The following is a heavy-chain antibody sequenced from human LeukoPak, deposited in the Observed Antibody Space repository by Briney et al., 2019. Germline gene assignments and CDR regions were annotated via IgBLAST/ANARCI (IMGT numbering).Heavy chain of an antibody. CDR1: GFTFSSHH. D-gene: IGHD2-2*01. J-gene: IGHJ4*02. CDR3: ARPATGYCSSAGCHWDS. CDR2: ISASSNFI. V-gene: IGHV3-21*01. Sequence: PGGSLRLSCVASGFTFSSHHMNWVRQAPGKGLEWVSSISASSNFIHYAESVRGRFTISRDNAKNSLYLQMNSLGAQDTAVYYCARPATGYCSSAGCHWDSWGQGTLVTVSS.